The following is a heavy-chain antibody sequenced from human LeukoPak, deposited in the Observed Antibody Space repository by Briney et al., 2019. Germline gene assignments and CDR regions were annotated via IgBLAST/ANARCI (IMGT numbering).Heavy chain of an antibody. CDR3: ASRQVVVNASDI. CDR1: GGSISSGGYS. D-gene: IGHD3-22*01. J-gene: IGHJ3*02. V-gene: IGHV4-30-2*01. CDR2: IYHSGST. Sequence: PSETLSLTCAVSGGSISSGGYSWSWIRQPPGKGLEWIGYIYHSGSTYYNPSLKSRVTISVDRSKNQFSLKLSSVTAADTAVYYCASRQVVVNASDIWGQGTMVTVSS.